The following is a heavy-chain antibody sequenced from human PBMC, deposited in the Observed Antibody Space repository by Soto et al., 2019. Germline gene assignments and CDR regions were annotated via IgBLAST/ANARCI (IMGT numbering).Heavy chain of an antibody. CDR2: IYYSGSN. Sequence: QLQLQESGPGLVKPSETLSLTCTVSGGSISSSRYYWGWIRQPPGKGLEWIGSIYYSGSNYYNSSLKSRVTISVDTSKNQFSLKLSSVTAADTAVYYCARILGATSYWGQGTLVTVSS. D-gene: IGHD1-26*01. CDR3: ARILGATSY. CDR1: GGSISSSRYY. J-gene: IGHJ4*02. V-gene: IGHV4-39*01.